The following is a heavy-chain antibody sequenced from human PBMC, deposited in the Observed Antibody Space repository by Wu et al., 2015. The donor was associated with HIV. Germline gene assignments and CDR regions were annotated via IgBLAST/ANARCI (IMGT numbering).Heavy chain of an antibody. Sequence: QVQLVQSGAEVKKPGSSVKVSCKASGGTFSSYAISWVRQAPGQGLEWMGGIIPIFGTSSYAQKFQGRVTITTDDSTSTAYMELSSLRSEDTAVYYCARSWGSSWYYYYYYMDVWGKGTTVTVSS. J-gene: IGHJ6*03. V-gene: IGHV1-69*05. D-gene: IGHD6-13*01. CDR2: IIPIFGTS. CDR3: ARSWGSSWYYYYYYMDV. CDR1: GGTFSSYA.